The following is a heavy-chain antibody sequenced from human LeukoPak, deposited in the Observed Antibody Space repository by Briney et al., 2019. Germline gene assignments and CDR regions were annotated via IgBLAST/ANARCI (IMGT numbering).Heavy chain of an antibody. CDR2: INAGNGNT. CDR1: GYTFSSYA. CDR3: ARGVATNRYYFDY. V-gene: IGHV1-3*01. Sequence: ASVKVSCKASGYTFSSYAMHWVRQAPGQRLEWMGWINAGNGNTKYSQKFQGRVTITRDTSASTAYMELSSLRSEDTAVYSCARGVATNRYYFDYWGQGTLVTVSS. D-gene: IGHD5-12*01. J-gene: IGHJ4*02.